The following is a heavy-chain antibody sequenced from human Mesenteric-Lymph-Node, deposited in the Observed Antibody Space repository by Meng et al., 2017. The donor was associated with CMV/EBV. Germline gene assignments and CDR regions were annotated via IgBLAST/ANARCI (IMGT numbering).Heavy chain of an antibody. V-gene: IGHV3-23*01. Sequence: GESLKISCAASGFTFSSYAMSWVRQAPGKGLEWVSAISGSGGSTYYADSVKGRFTISRDNSKNTLYLQMNSLGAEDTAVYYCAKGGSYQLLSYWGQGTLVTVSS. CDR2: ISGSGGST. CDR1: GFTFSSYA. D-gene: IGHD2-2*01. J-gene: IGHJ4*02. CDR3: AKGGSYQLLSY.